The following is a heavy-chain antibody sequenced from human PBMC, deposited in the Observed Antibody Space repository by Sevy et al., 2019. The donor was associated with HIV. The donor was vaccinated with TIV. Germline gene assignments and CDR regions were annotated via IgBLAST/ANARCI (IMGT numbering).Heavy chain of an antibody. CDR2: IKTDNGNT. D-gene: IGHD3-3*01. J-gene: IGHJ4*02. CDR1: GYSFTNYA. V-gene: IGHV1-3*04. Sequence: ASVKVSCKASGYSFTNYAIHWVRQPPGQGLEWMGWIKTDNGNTKYSQRFQGRVTITRDTSATTAYMEMSSLRYDDTALYFCARGKGGIFGVVVGQFDSWGQGTLVTVSS. CDR3: ARGKGGIFGVVVGQFDS.